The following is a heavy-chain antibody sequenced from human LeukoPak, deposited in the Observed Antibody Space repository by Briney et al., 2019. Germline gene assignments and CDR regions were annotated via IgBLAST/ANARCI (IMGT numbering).Heavy chain of an antibody. V-gene: IGHV1-69*04. D-gene: IGHD3-22*01. CDR2: IIPILGIA. CDR3: ARGDEMYYYDSSGYPH. J-gene: IGHJ4*02. Sequence: GSSVKVSCKASGGTFSSYAISWVRQAPGQGLEWMGRIIPILGIANYAQKFQGRVTITADKSTSTAYMELSSLRSEDTAVYYCARGDEMYYYDSSGYPHWGQGTLVTVSS. CDR1: GGTFSSYA.